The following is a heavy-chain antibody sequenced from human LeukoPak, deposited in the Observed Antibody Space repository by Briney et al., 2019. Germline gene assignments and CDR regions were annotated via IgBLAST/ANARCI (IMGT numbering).Heavy chain of an antibody. CDR1: GFTFNNYG. Sequence: GGSLRLSCAASGFTFNNYGMHWVRQAPGKGLEWVSAISGSGGSTYYADSVKGRFTISRDNSKNTLYLQMNSLRAEDTAVYYCAKDSSSWYLQDYWGQGTLVTVSS. D-gene: IGHD6-13*01. CDR2: ISGSGGST. CDR3: AKDSSSWYLQDY. V-gene: IGHV3-23*01. J-gene: IGHJ4*02.